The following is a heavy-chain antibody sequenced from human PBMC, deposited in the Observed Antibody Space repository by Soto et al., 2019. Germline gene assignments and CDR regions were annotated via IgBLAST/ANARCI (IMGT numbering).Heavy chain of an antibody. CDR2: IIPILGTA. CDR3: AASPRYCSSTSCPIDAFDI. Sequence: QVQLVQSGAEVKKPGSSVKVSCKASGGTFSSYAISWVRQAPGQGLEWMGGIIPILGTANYAQKFQGRVTITADESTSTAYMELSSLRSEDTAVYYCAASPRYCSSTSCPIDAFDIWGQGTMVTVSS. V-gene: IGHV1-69*01. D-gene: IGHD2-2*01. CDR1: GGTFSSYA. J-gene: IGHJ3*02.